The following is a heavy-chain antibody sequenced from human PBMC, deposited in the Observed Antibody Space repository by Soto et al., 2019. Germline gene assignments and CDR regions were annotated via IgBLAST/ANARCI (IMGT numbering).Heavy chain of an antibody. CDR1: GESFSGYY. D-gene: IGHD1-7*01. V-gene: IGHV4-34*02. J-gene: IGHJ6*02. CDR3: ARYEYGNSLYGVDV. CDR2: VDHRGST. Sequence: QVHLQQRGAGLLKPSETLSLNCVVSGESFSGYYWSWIRQTPGMGLEWIGEVDHRGSTTYNPSLKNRASISIHSSKSLFSLELTSVTAAETALYFCARYEYGNSLYGVDVWGQGTRVTVSS.